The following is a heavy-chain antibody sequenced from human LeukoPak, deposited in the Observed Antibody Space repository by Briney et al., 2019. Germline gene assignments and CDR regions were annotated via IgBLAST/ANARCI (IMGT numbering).Heavy chain of an antibody. CDR1: GGSISSGGYS. CDR2: IHHGGST. V-gene: IGHV4-30-2*01. D-gene: IGHD3-10*01. CDR3: ARAPTRYGSGSADYYYYGMDV. J-gene: IGHJ6*04. Sequence: SRTLSLTCAVSGGSISSGGYSRSWIRQPPGKGLEWIGYIHHGGSTSYNPSLRSRPTISVDRSKNQFSLKLSSMTAADTAVYYCARAPTRYGSGSADYYYYGMDVWGKGTTVTVSS.